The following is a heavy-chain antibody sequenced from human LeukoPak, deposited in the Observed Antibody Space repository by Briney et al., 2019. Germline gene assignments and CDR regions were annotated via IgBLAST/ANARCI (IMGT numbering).Heavy chain of an antibody. CDR3: AKMKGHPLPKYYMDV. V-gene: IGHV3-23*01. CDR1: GLAVSTSV. J-gene: IGHJ6*01. CDR2: IKDADAKP. Sequence: QPGGSLRLSCATSGLAVSTSVIYWFRQAPGKGLEWVSDIKDADAKPSYADSVKGRFTISRDNSENTLYLEMNSLRAEDTAIYYCAKMKGHPLPKYYMDVWGQGTTVTVSS. D-gene: IGHD1-26*01.